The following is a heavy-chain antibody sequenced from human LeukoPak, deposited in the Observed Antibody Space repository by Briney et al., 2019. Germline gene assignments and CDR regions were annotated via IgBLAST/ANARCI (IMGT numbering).Heavy chain of an antibody. V-gene: IGHV4-38-2*01. J-gene: IGHJ5*02. CDR3: ARNPVVVVPAATREGFDP. Sequence: SETLSLTCAVSGYSISSGYYWGWIRPPPGKGLEWIGNIYHSGSTYYNPSLKSRVTISVDTSKNQFSLKLSSVTAADTAVYYCARNPVVVVPAATREGFDPWGQGTLVTVSS. D-gene: IGHD2-2*01. CDR1: GYSISSGYY. CDR2: IYHSGST.